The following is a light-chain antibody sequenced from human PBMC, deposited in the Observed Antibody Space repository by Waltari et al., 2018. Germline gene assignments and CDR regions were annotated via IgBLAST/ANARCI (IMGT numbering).Light chain of an antibody. J-gene: IGKJ4*01. CDR1: QNIKMY. CDR2: AAS. Sequence: DIHVTQSPSSLSASVGDRVAITCRASQNIKMYLNWYQQTPGKAPNLLIFAASRLLPGVPSRFSGSRSGTDFTLTINGLEREDFATYYCQQSDSSPLTFGGGTRVEI. CDR3: QQSDSSPLT. V-gene: IGKV1-39*01.